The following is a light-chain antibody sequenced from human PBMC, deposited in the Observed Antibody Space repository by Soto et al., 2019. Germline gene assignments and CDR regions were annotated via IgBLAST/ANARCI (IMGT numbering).Light chain of an antibody. CDR3: HQYYDWPET. CDR2: GAS. V-gene: IGKV3-15*01. J-gene: IGKJ1*01. CDR1: QSVSRN. Sequence: EIVMTQSPATLSVSPGERATPSCRASQSVSRNLAWYQQKPGQAPRLRIYGASIRATGIAARFSGSGSETDFTLTITSLPSEDLPVYYCHQYYDWPETFGHGTKVE.